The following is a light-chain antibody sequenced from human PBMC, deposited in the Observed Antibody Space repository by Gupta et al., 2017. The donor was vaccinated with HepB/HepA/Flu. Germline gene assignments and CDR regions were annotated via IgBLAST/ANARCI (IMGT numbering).Light chain of an antibody. J-gene: IGKJ1*01. Sequence: DIVMTHSPDSLAVSLGERATINCKSSQSVLYNSNNKNYLAWYQQKPGQPPKLLIYWASTRESGVPDRFSGSGSGTDFTLTISSLQAEDVAVYYCQQYYSTPTWTFGQGTKVEIK. CDR3: QQYYSTPTWT. V-gene: IGKV4-1*01. CDR2: WAS. CDR1: QSVLYNSNNKNY.